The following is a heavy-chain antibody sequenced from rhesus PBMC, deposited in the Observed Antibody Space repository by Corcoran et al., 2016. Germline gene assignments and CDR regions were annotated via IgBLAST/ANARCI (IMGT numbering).Heavy chain of an antibody. V-gene: IGHV4S7*01. CDR1: GGSISGYYL. Sequence: QVQLQESGPGVVKPSETLSLTCAVPGGSISGYYLWSWIRQPPGKGLEWIGYIYGGSGSTSYNPSLKSRVIISIDTSKNQFSLKLSSVTAADTAVYYCARDRTWYFDLWGPGTPITISS. J-gene: IGHJ2*01. CDR2: IYGGSGST. CDR3: ARDRTWYFDL.